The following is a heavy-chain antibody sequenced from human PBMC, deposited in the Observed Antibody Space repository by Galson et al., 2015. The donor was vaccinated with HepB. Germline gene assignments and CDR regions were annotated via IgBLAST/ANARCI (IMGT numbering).Heavy chain of an antibody. V-gene: IGHV1-69*06. CDR1: GGTFSSYA. J-gene: IGHJ4*02. CDR2: IIPIFGTA. Sequence: SVKVSCKASGGTFSSYAISWVRQAPGQGLEWMGGIIPIFGTANYAQKFQGRVTITADKSTSTAYMELSSLRSEDTAVYYCARGAGEYQLLGRYYLDYWGQGTLVTVSS. CDR3: ARGAGEYQLLGRYYLDY. D-gene: IGHD2-2*01.